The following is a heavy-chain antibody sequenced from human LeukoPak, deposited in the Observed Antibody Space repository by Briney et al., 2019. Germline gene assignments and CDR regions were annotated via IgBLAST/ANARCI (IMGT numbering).Heavy chain of an antibody. V-gene: IGHV1-18*01. CDR2: ISAYNGDT. CDR1: GYTFTSYG. CDR3: ARGAPHYGAYHWFDP. D-gene: IGHD4-17*01. Sequence: ASVNVSCKSSGYTFTSYGISWVRQAPAQGLEWMGCISAYNGDTNYAPKLQGTVTMTTSPSPSTPSMELRRLRSADTAVYYCARGAPHYGAYHWFDPWGQGTLVTVSS. J-gene: IGHJ5*02.